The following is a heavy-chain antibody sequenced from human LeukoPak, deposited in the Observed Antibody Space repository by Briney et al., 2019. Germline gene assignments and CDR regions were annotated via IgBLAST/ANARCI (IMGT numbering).Heavy chain of an antibody. CDR2: ISSSGSTI. CDR1: GFTFSDYY. V-gene: IGHV3-11*01. CDR3: AIFPGSSRSEDY. Sequence: PGGSLRLSCAASGFTFSDYYMSWIRQAPGKGLEWASYISSSGSTIYYADSVKGRFTISRDNAKNSLYLQMNSLRAEDTAVYYCAIFPGSSRSEDYWGQGTLVTVSS. J-gene: IGHJ4*02. D-gene: IGHD6-6*01.